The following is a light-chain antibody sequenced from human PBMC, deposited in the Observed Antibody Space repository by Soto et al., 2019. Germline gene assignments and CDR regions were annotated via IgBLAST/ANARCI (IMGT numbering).Light chain of an antibody. J-gene: IGLJ3*02. CDR2: EVS. Sequence: QSALTQPASVSGSPGQSITISCTGTSSDVGGYNYVSGYQQHPDKAPKLMIYEVSNRPSGVSNRFSGSKSGNTASLTISGLQSEDEGNYYCSSYTRGSTLVFGGGTKLTVL. CDR3: SSYTRGSTLV. V-gene: IGLV2-14*01. CDR1: SSDVGGYNY.